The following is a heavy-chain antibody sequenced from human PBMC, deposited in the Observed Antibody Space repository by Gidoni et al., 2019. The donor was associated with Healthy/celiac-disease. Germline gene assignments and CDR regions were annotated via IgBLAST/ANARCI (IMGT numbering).Heavy chain of an antibody. V-gene: IGHV3-33*01. CDR1: GFTFSSYG. Sequence: QVQLVESGGGVVQPGRSLRLSGAASGFTFSSYGMHWVRQAPGKGLEWVAVIWYDGSNKYYADSVKGRFTISRDNSKNTLYLQMNSLRAEDTAVYYCARDPRPAAAGPLPYFYFDYWGQGTLVTVSS. D-gene: IGHD6-13*01. J-gene: IGHJ4*02. CDR2: IWYDGSNK. CDR3: ARDPRPAAAGPLPYFYFDY.